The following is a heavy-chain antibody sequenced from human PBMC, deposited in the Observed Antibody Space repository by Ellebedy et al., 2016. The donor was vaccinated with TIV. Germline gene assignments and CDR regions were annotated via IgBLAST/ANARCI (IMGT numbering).Heavy chain of an antibody. CDR2: IYSTGRT. CDR1: GGSISSYY. D-gene: IGHD5/OR15-5a*01. V-gene: IGHV4-4*07. CDR3: ERDSDREVSDV. Sequence: MPSETLSLTCTVSGGSISSYYWSWFRQTAGRGLEWIGRIYSTGRTTYNPDLKSRITMSVYRSKNQFSLKVNSVIAADTAMYYCERDSDREVSDVWGQGSTVTVSS. J-gene: IGHJ6*02.